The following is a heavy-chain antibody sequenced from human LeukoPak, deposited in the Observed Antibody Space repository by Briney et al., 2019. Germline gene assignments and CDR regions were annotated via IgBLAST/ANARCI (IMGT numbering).Heavy chain of an antibody. CDR3: ARGPIYGSFDY. J-gene: IGHJ4*02. Sequence: SGTLSLTCAVYGGSFSGYYWSWIRQPPGKGLEWIGEINHSGSTNYNPSLKSRVTISVDTSKNQFSLKLSSVTAADTAVYYCARGPIYGSFDYWGQGTLVTVSS. V-gene: IGHV4-34*01. D-gene: IGHD3-10*01. CDR2: INHSGST. CDR1: GGSFSGYY.